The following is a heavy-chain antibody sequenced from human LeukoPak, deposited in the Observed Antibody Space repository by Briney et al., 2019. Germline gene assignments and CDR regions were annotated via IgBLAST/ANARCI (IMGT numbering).Heavy chain of an antibody. D-gene: IGHD2-2*01. CDR2: INPNSGGT. CDR1: GYTFTDYY. CDR3: ARANALYCSGSSCLFDY. V-gene: IGHV1-2*02. J-gene: IGHJ4*02. Sequence: GASVKVSCTASGYTFTDYYIHWVRQAPGQGLEWLAWINPNSGGTYYAQNFHDRITLTRDTSISTAYMELSRLRSDDTAIYYCARANALYCSGSSCLFDYWGQGTLVTVSS.